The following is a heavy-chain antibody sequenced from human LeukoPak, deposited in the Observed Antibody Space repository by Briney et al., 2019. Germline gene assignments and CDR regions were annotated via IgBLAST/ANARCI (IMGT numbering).Heavy chain of an antibody. CDR2: ISWNSGSI. D-gene: IGHD1-14*01. CDR1: GFTFDDYA. Sequence: SLRLSCAASGFTFDDYAMHWVRQAPGKGLEWVSGISWNSGSIGYADSVRGRFTISRDNAKSSLNLQMNSLRAEDTALYYCAAGNALVSYFYGLDVWGRGTTVTVSS. J-gene: IGHJ6*02. CDR3: AAGNALVSYFYGLDV. V-gene: IGHV3-9*01.